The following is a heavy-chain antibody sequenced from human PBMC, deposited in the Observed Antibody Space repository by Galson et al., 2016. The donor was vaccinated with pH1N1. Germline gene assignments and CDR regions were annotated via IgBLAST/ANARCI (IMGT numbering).Heavy chain of an antibody. CDR1: GGTFSKYG. Sequence: SVKVSCKASGGTFSKYGISWVRQAPGQGLEWLGGIIRMFGTPNYAQEFQGRVTITADDSTGTAYMELSSLRSEDTAVYYCATGDSSSAYFLAGYRSYFDYWGQGTLVTVSS. CDR3: ATGDSSSAYFLAGYRSYFDY. V-gene: IGHV1-69*13. D-gene: IGHD6-6*01. J-gene: IGHJ4*02. CDR2: IIRMFGTP.